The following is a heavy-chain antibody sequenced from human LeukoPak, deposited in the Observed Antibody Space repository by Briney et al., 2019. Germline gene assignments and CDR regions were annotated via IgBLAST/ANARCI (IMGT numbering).Heavy chain of an antibody. CDR1: GFTFSNYA. CDR2: ISSSSSYI. Sequence: PGRSLRLSCAASGFTFSNYAIHWVRQAPGKGLEWVSSISSSSSYINYADSVKGRFTISRDNGKNTLYLQMNSLRAEDTAVYYCASYLTSIPSGMDVWGQGTTVTVSS. D-gene: IGHD2/OR15-2a*01. CDR3: ASYLTSIPSGMDV. J-gene: IGHJ6*02. V-gene: IGHV3-21*01.